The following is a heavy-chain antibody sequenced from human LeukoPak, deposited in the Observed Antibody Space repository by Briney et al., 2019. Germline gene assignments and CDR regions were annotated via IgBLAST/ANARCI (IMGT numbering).Heavy chain of an antibody. V-gene: IGHV3-7*04. CDR2: IKQDGSKK. CDR3: TRVGYIDEGIDY. CDR1: GFPFSSYW. J-gene: IGHJ4*02. Sequence: GGSLRLSCVASGFPFSSYWMTWDRQAPGKGLEWVANIKQDGSKKSYVDSVKGRFTISRDNAKNSLYLQMNSLRAEDTAIYYCTRVGYIDEGIDYWGQGTLVTVSS. D-gene: IGHD5-24*01.